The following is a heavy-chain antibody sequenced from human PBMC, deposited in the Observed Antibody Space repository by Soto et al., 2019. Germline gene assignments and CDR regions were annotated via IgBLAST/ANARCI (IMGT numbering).Heavy chain of an antibody. J-gene: IGHJ6*02. D-gene: IGHD1-26*01. V-gene: IGHV6-1*01. CDR2: TFYRSKWYN. CDR1: RDSVSSNNAA. Sequence: SQTLSLTCAISRDSVSSNNAAWNWIRQSPSRGLEWLGRTFYRSKWYNDYAVSVKGRITINPDTSKNQFSLQLNSVTPEDTAVYYCAKEGGNHYYYYALDVWGQGTTVTVSS. CDR3: AKEGGNHYYYYALDV.